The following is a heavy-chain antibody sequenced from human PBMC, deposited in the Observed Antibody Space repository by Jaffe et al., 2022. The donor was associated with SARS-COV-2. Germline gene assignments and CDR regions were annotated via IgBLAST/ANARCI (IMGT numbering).Heavy chain of an antibody. CDR2: VNSDGSST. CDR1: GFTFSSYW. J-gene: IGHJ4*02. Sequence: EVQLVESGGGLVQPGGSLRLSCAAFGFTFSSYWMHWVRQAPGKGLVWVSRVNSDGSSTSYADSVKGRFTISRDSAKNTLYLQMNSLRAEDTAVYYCARGGKGGSYTDYWGQGTLVTVSS. CDR3: ARGGKGGSYTDY. V-gene: IGHV3-74*01. D-gene: IGHD3-10*01.